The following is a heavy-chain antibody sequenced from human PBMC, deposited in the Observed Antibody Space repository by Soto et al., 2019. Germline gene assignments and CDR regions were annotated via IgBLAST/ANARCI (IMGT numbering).Heavy chain of an antibody. CDR1: GFTFSSYG. D-gene: IGHD3-9*01. J-gene: IGHJ6*02. CDR3: AKDQGYDILTCYRYYYYYGMDV. Sequence: GGSLRLSCAASGFTFSSYGMHWVRQAPGKGLEWVAVISYDGSNKYYADSVKGRFTISRDNSKNTLYLQMNSLRAEDTAVYYCAKDQGYDILTCYRYYYYYGMDVWGQGTMVTVSS. CDR2: ISYDGSNK. V-gene: IGHV3-30*18.